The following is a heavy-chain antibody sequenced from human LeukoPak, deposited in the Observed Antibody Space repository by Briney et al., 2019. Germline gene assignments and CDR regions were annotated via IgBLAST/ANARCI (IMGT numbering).Heavy chain of an antibody. CDR2: IYYSGST. CDR3: ARGGWSLDY. V-gene: IGHV4-59*01. J-gene: IGHJ4*02. D-gene: IGHD2-15*01. CDR1: GGSINSFY. Sequence: PSETLSLTCTVSGGSINSFYWSWIRQPPGKGLEWVGYIYYSGSTNYNPSHKSRVTISVDTSKNQFSLKLSSLTAADTAVYYCARGGWSLDYWGQGTLVTVSS.